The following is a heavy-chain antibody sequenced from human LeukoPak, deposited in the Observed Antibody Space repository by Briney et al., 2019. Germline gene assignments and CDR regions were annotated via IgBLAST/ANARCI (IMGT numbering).Heavy chain of an antibody. D-gene: IGHD6-6*01. J-gene: IGHJ6*02. V-gene: IGHV1-18*01. CDR2: ISAYNGNT. Sequence: ASVTVSFKASGYTFTSYGISWVRQAPGQGLEWMGWISAYNGNTNYAQKLQGRVTMTTDTSTSTAYTELRSLRSDDTAVYYCARDREYSSSHYYYGMDVWGQGTTVIVSS. CDR3: ARDREYSSSHYYYGMDV. CDR1: GYTFTSYG.